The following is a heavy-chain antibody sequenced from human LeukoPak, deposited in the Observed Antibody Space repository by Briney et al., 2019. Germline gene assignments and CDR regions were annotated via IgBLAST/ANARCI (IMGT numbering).Heavy chain of an antibody. D-gene: IGHD4-17*01. CDR3: ARTTVTSGPYWYFDL. Sequence: GGSLRLSCAASGFTLSNYDMHWVRQATGEGLEWLSGIDIAGDTYYPGSVRGRFTISRENAENSLYLQMNSLRAGDTGVYYCARTTVTSGPYWYFDLWGRGTLVTVS. J-gene: IGHJ2*01. V-gene: IGHV3-13*01. CDR1: GFTLSNYD. CDR2: IDIAGDT.